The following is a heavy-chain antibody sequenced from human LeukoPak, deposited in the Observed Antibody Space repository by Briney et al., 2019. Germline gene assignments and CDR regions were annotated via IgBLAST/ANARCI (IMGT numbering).Heavy chain of an antibody. V-gene: IGHV3-23*01. CDR3: AKGSTGYFADL. Sequence: GGSLRLSCAASGFTFNNYGLIWVRQAPGKGLEWVAAISNDGGGIMYAAFVEGRFTISRDNSKNTLFLQMNSLRAEDTALYYCAKGSTGYFADLWDQGTLVTVSS. CDR2: ISNDGGGI. J-gene: IGHJ5*02. CDR1: GFTFNNYG. D-gene: IGHD3-22*01.